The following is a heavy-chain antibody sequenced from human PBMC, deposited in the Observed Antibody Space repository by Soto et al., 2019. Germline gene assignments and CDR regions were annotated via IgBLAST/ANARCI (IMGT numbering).Heavy chain of an antibody. CDR2: ISYDGSNK. Sequence: PGGSLRLSGAVSGFTFSNYGMHWVRQAPGKGLEWVSVISYDGSNKYYADSVKGRFTISRDNTKNTLYLQMNSLRAEDTAVYYCAKDVTQHSRTCAWYFDYWGQGTLVTVTS. D-gene: IGHD6-13*01. V-gene: IGHV3-30*18. J-gene: IGHJ4*02. CDR1: GFTFSNYG. CDR3: AKDVTQHSRTCAWYFDY.